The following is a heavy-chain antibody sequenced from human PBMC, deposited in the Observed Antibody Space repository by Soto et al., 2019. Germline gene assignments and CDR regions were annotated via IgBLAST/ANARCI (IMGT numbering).Heavy chain of an antibody. CDR3: ARIPEFSNSSSWSYYYYYYMDV. Sequence: QLQLQESGPGLVKPSETLSLTCTVSGGSISSSSYYWGWIRQPPGKGLEWIGSIYYSGSTYYNPSLQSRVTISVDTSKNQFSLKLSSVTAADTAVYYCARIPEFSNSSSWSYYYYYYMDVWGKGTTVTVSS. V-gene: IGHV4-39*01. J-gene: IGHJ6*03. D-gene: IGHD6-13*01. CDR2: IYYSGST. CDR1: GGSISSSSYY.